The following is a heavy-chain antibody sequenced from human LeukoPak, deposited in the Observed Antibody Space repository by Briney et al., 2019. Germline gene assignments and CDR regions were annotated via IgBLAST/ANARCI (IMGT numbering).Heavy chain of an antibody. J-gene: IGHJ4*02. V-gene: IGHV3-48*01. Sequence: GGSLRLSCAASGFTFSSYSMNWVRQAPGKGLEWVSYISSSSSTIYYADSVKGRFTISRDNSKNTLYLQMNSLRAEDTAVYYCARDLRYYDSSGYYYWGQGTLVTVSS. CDR2: ISSSSSTI. CDR3: ARDLRYYDSSGYYY. CDR1: GFTFSSYS. D-gene: IGHD3-22*01.